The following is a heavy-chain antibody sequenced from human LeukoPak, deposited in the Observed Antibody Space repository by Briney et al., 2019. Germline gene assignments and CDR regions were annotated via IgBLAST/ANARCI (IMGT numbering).Heavy chain of an antibody. CDR1: GGSISSSSYY. CDR3: ARHPLVVAATNYYYYGMDV. D-gene: IGHD2-15*01. Sequence: SETLSLACTVSGGSISSSSYYWGWIRQPPWKGLEWIGSIYYSGSTYYNPSLKSRVTISVDTSKNQFSLKLSSVTAADTAVYYCARHPLVVAATNYYYYGMDVWGQGTTVTVSS. J-gene: IGHJ6*02. V-gene: IGHV4-39*01. CDR2: IYYSGST.